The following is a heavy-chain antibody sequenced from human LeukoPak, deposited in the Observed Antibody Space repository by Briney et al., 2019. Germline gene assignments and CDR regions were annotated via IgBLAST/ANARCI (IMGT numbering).Heavy chain of an antibody. V-gene: IGHV4-34*01. CDR1: GGSFSGYY. CDR3: ARGLRYYDILTGYYTYYFDY. D-gene: IGHD3-9*01. CDR2: INHSGST. J-gene: IGHJ4*02. Sequence: PSETLSLTCAVYGGSFSGYYWSWIRQPPGKGLEWIGEINHSGSTNYNPSLKSRVTISVDTSKNQFSLELGSVTAADTAVYYCARGLRYYDILTGYYTYYFDYWGQGTLVTVSS.